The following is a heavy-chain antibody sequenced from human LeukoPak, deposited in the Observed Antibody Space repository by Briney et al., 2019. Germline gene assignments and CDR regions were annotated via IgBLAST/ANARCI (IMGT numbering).Heavy chain of an antibody. CDR3: ARVSEAVFKWGRYSSGWYDY. D-gene: IGHD6-19*01. V-gene: IGHV4-4*02. CDR1: GGSISSSNW. Sequence: SETLSLTCAVSGGSISSSNWWSWVRQPPGKGLEWIGEIYHSGSTNYNPSLKSRVTISVDKSKNQFSLKLSSVTAADTAVYYCARVSEAVFKWGRYSSGWYDYWGQGTLVTVSS. CDR2: IYHSGST. J-gene: IGHJ4*02.